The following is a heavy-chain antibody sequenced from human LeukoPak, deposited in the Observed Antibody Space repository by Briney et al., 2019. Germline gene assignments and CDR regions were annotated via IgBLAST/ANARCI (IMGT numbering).Heavy chain of an antibody. CDR2: INPSGGST. CDR3: ARDLSDTAMVTTFDY. D-gene: IGHD5-18*01. V-gene: IGHV1-46*01. J-gene: IGHJ4*02. CDR1: GYTFTSYY. Sequence: ASVKVTCKASGYTFTSYYMHWVRQAPGQGLEWMGIINPSGGSTSYAQKFQGRVTMTRDTSTSTVYMELSSLRSEDTAVYYCARDLSDTAMVTTFDYWGQGTLVTVSS.